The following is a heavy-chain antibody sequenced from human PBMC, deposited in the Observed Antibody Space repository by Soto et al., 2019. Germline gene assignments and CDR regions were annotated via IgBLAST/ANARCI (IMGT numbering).Heavy chain of an antibody. Sequence: SETLSLTCTVSGGSISSYYWSWIRQPPGKGLEWIGYIYYSGSTNYNPSLKSRVTISVDTSKNQFSLKLSSVTAADTAVYYCARGNYDILTGYYFDYWGQGTLVTVSS. D-gene: IGHD3-9*01. CDR1: GGSISSYY. V-gene: IGHV4-59*08. CDR3: ARGNYDILTGYYFDY. J-gene: IGHJ4*02. CDR2: IYYSGST.